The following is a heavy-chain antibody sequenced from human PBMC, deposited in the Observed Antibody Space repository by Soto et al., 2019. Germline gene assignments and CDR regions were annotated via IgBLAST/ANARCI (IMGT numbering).Heavy chain of an antibody. CDR2: ISSSGSTI. V-gene: IGHV3-11*04. J-gene: IGHJ4*02. Sequence: GGSLRLSCAASGFTFSDYYMSWIRQAPGKGLEWVSYISSSGSTIYYADSVKGRFTISRDNAKNSLYLQMNSLRDEDTAVYYCARDHDYYDSSGYYAYWGQGTLVTVSS. D-gene: IGHD3-22*01. CDR3: ARDHDYYDSSGYYAY. CDR1: GFTFSDYY.